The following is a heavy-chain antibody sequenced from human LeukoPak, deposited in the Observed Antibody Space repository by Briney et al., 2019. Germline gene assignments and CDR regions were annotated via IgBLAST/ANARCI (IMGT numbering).Heavy chain of an antibody. CDR3: ARGLWSAHRREYYFDS. CDR1: GYTFTNYA. CDR2: INAGNGDT. Sequence: ASVKVSCKASGYTFTNYAVNWLRQAPGQRLEWMGWINAGNGDTKFSQNYQARVTITRDASASTAYVELSSLTSEDTAVYFCARGLWSAHRREYYFDSWGQGTLVTVSS. J-gene: IGHJ4*02. D-gene: IGHD3-3*01. V-gene: IGHV1-3*01.